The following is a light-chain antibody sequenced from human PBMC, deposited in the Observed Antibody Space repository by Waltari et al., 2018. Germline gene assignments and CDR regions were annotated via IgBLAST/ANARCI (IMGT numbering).Light chain of an antibody. J-gene: IGKJ1*01. CDR3: QQYDNWPGT. Sequence: EIVMTPFPATLSVSPGERATLSCRASQSVSSNIAWYQQKPGQAPRLLIYGASTRATGIPARFSGGGSGTEFTLTISSLQSEDFAVYCCQQYDNWPGTFGQGTKVEI. CDR2: GAS. V-gene: IGKV3-15*01. CDR1: QSVSSN.